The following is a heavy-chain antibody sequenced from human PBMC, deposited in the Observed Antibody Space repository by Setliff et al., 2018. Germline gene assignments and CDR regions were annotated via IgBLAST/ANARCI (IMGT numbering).Heavy chain of an antibody. V-gene: IGHV3-30*02. CDR3: AGVHWTTNWFLHY. J-gene: IGHJ4*01. CDR2: IRFDGSNK. Sequence: GGSLRLSCAASGFHFNSYGMHWVRQAPGKGLEWVAFIRFDGSNKNYGDSVQGRFAISRDNSKNTLYLQMNSLRSDDTAVYYCAGVHWTTNWFLHYWGQGTLVTVSS. CDR1: GFHFNSYG. D-gene: IGHD7-27*01.